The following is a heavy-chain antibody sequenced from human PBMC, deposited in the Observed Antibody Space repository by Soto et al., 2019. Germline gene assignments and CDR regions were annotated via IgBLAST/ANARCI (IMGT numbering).Heavy chain of an antibody. Sequence: PGGSLRLSCAASGFTFSSYGMHWVRQAPGKGLEWVAVISYDGSNKYYADSVKGRFTISRDNSKNTLYLQMNSLRAEDTAVYYCAKDPTLGYSYGNTYYYYGMDVWGQGTTVTVSS. CDR3: AKDPTLGYSYGNTYYYYGMDV. D-gene: IGHD5-18*01. V-gene: IGHV3-30*18. CDR2: ISYDGSNK. CDR1: GFTFSSYG. J-gene: IGHJ6*02.